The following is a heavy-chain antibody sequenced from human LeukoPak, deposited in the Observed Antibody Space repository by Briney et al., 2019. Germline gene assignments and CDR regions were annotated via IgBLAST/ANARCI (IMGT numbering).Heavy chain of an antibody. D-gene: IGHD1-26*01. J-gene: IGHJ4*02. Sequence: GGSLRLSCAASGFTVTTLAMTWVRQAPGKGLEWVSVIGESDGRTYYADSVKGRFTISRDESKNTLYLQMNSLRAEDTAVYYCAKGPTDSCWEKLHDWGQGTLVTVSS. V-gene: IGHV3-23*01. CDR3: AKGPTDSCWEKLHD. CDR2: IGESDGRT. CDR1: GFTVTTLA.